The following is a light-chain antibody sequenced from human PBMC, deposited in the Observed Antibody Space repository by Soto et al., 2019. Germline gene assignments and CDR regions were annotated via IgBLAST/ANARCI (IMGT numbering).Light chain of an antibody. CDR1: QSVSSN. CDR3: QQYNNWPPWT. J-gene: IGKJ1*01. Sequence: EIVMTQSPATLSGSPGERAPLSCRASQSVSSNLAWYQQKPGQAPRLLIYGASTRAPGIPARFSGSGSGTEFTLTISSLQSEDFAVYYCQQYNNWPPWTFGQGTKVEIK. V-gene: IGKV3-15*01. CDR2: GAS.